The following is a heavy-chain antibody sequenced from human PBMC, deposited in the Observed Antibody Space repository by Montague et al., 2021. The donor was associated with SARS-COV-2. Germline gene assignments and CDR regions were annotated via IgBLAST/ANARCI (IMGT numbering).Heavy chain of an antibody. CDR2: IYFGGGT. CDR3: ARDPWRITIFGVVTRYGMDV. CDR1: GGSISSSNYF. Sequence: SETLSLTCTVSGGSISSSNYFWGWIRQPPGKGLEWIGSIYFGGGTYYNPSLKSRVTISVDSSKNQFSLKLSSVTAADTAVYYCARDPWRITIFGVVTRYGMDVWGQGTTVTVSS. J-gene: IGHJ6*02. D-gene: IGHD3-3*01. V-gene: IGHV4-39*07.